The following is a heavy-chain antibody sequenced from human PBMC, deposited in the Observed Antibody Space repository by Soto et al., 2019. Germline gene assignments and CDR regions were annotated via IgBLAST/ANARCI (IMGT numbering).Heavy chain of an antibody. CDR1: GFTFSSYG. V-gene: IGHV3-33*01. J-gene: IGHJ6*03. CDR3: ARDQRYYDFWSGGSRYMDV. D-gene: IGHD3-3*01. Sequence: QVQLVESGGGVVQPGRSLRLSCAASGFTFSSYGMHWVRQAPGKGLEWVAVIWYDGSNKYYADSVKGRFTISRDNSKNTLYLQMNSLRAEDTAVYYCARDQRYYDFWSGGSRYMDVWGKGTTVTVSS. CDR2: IWYDGSNK.